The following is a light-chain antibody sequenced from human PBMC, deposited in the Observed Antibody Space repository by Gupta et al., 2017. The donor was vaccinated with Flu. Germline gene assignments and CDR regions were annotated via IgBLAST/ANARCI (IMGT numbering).Light chain of an antibody. V-gene: IGLV10-54*04. CDR1: SYNVRNHG. Sequence: TATLTCTGNSYNVRNHGAAWLQQHQGHPPKLLSYRNNNRPSGISERFSASRSGNTASLTITGLQPEDEADYYCSAWDSSLSLCVFGGGTKLTVL. CDR2: RNN. J-gene: IGLJ3*02. CDR3: SAWDSSLSLCV.